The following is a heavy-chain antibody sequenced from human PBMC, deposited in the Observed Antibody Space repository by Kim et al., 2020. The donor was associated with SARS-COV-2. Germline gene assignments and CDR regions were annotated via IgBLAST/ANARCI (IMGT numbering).Heavy chain of an antibody. Sequence: SETLSLTCTVSGGSISSSSYYWGWIRQPPGKGLEWIGSIYYSGSTYYNPSLKSRVTISVDTSKNQFSLKLSSVTAADTAVYYCARREKDGPEQGLRYFDWFPNRGYYFDYWGQGTLVTVSS. CDR3: ARREKDGPEQGLRYFDWFPNRGYYFDY. CDR1: GGSISSSSYY. V-gene: IGHV4-39*01. CDR2: IYYSGST. J-gene: IGHJ4*02. D-gene: IGHD3-9*01.